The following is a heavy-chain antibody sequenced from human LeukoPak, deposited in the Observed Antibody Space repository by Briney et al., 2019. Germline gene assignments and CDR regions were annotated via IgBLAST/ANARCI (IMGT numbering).Heavy chain of an antibody. CDR2: IYYSGST. J-gene: IGHJ4*02. D-gene: IGHD6-13*01. CDR1: GGSISSSSYY. CDR3: ASYGSSWEFDY. V-gene: IGHV4-39*01. Sequence: PSETLSLTCTVSGGSISSSSYYWGWIRQPPGKGLEWIGSIYYSGSTYYNPSLKSRVTISVDTSKNQFSLKLSSVTAADTAVYYCASYGSSWEFDYWGQGTLVTVSS.